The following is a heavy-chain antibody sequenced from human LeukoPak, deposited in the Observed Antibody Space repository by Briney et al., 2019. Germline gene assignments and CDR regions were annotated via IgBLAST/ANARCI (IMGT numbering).Heavy chain of an antibody. CDR1: GFTFSSYA. CDR3: AREYSSSWYGRKYFQH. D-gene: IGHD6-13*01. Sequence: GGSLRLSCAASGFTFSSYAMSWVRQAPGKGLEWVSAISGSGGSTYYADSVKGRFTISRDNSKNTLYLQMNSLRAEDTAVYYCAREYSSSWYGRKYFQHWGQGTLVTVSS. V-gene: IGHV3-23*01. CDR2: ISGSGGST. J-gene: IGHJ1*01.